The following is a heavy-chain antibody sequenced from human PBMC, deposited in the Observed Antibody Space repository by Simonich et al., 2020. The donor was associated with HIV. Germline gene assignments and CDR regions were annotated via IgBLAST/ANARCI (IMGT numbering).Heavy chain of an antibody. CDR3: AKDKGAYYGSGSPVY. J-gene: IGHJ4*02. V-gene: IGHV3-9*01. D-gene: IGHD3-10*01. Sequence: EVQLVESGGGLVQPGRSLRLSCAASGFTFDDYAMHWVRKAPGKGLEGVSGISGNSGSIGYADSVKGRFTISRDNAKNSLYLQMNSLRAEDTALYYCAKDKGAYYGSGSPVYWGQGTLITVSS. CDR2: ISGNSGSI. CDR1: GFTFDDYA.